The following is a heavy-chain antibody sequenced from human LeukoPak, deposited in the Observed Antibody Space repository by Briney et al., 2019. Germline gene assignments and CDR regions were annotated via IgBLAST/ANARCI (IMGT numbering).Heavy chain of an antibody. Sequence: GGSLRLSCAAAGFSFSSYGMHWVRQAPGQGLEWGAVISYDGSNKFYADSVKGRFTISRDNSKSTLYLQMNSLRAEDTAVYYCAKLGYSSGWYDFQIDAFDFWGQGTMVTVSS. V-gene: IGHV3-30*18. CDR2: ISYDGSNK. CDR3: AKLGYSSGWYDFQIDAFDF. D-gene: IGHD6-19*01. CDR1: GFSFSSYG. J-gene: IGHJ3*01.